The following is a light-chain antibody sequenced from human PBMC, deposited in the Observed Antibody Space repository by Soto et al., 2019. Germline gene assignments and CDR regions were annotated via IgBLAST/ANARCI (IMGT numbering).Light chain of an antibody. J-gene: IGKJ4*01. CDR3: QQYGDSPRGT. Sequence: EVVLTQSPASLSLSPGERATLSCGASQIVSSNYLAWYQQKPGLAPRLLIYDASTRATGVPDRFRGSGSGKNFTLNINRLEPEDSAVYYCQQYGDSPRGTFGGGTKVEIK. CDR1: QIVSSNY. CDR2: DAS. V-gene: IGKV3D-20*01.